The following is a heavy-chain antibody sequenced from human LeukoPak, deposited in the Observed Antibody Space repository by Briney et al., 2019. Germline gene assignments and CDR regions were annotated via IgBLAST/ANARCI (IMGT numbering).Heavy chain of an antibody. CDR3: AGATIAVAGSRRGRWFDP. J-gene: IGHJ5*02. D-gene: IGHD6-19*01. CDR2: INHSGST. V-gene: IGHV4-34*01. Sequence: SETLSLTCAVYGGSFSGYYWSWIRQPPGKGLEWIGEINHSGSTNYNPSLKSRVTISVDTSKNQFSLKLSSVTAADTAVYYCAGATIAVAGSRRGRWFDPWGQGTLVTVSS. CDR1: GGSFSGYY.